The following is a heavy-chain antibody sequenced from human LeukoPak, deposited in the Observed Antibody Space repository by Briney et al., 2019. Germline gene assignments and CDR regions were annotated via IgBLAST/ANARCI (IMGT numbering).Heavy chain of an antibody. CDR1: GFTFSSYA. D-gene: IGHD4-17*01. V-gene: IGHV3-30-3*02. CDR2: ISYDGSNK. Sequence: PGGSLRLSCAASGFTFSSYAMHWVRQAPGKGLEWVAVISYDGSNKYYADSAKGRFTISRDNSKNTLYLQMNSLRAEDTAIYYCAKPEGSDYYYPPSDAFDIWGQGTMVTVSS. J-gene: IGHJ3*02. CDR3: AKPEGSDYYYPPSDAFDI.